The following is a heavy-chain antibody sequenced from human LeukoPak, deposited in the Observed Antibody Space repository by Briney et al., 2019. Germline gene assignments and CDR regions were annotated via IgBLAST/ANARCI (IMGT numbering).Heavy chain of an antibody. CDR2: ISSNGGST. CDR1: GFTFSSYA. CDR3: ARGAGYFQH. J-gene: IGHJ1*01. Sequence: GGSLRLSCAASGFTFSSYAMHWVRQAPGKGLEYVSAISSNGGSTYYASSVKGRFTISRDNSKNTLYLQMGSLRAEDMAVYYCARGAGYFQHWGQGTLVTVSS. V-gene: IGHV3-64*01.